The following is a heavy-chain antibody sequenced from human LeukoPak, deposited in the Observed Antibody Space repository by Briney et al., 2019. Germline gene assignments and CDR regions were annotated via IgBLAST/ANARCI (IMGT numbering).Heavy chain of an antibody. CDR3: ARDAVDTANAV. Sequence: GGSLRLSCVASGFTFSNHWMHWVRQVPGKGLVWVSRIDGGGSSTSYADSVKGRFSISRDNGENTLYLQMNSLRAEDTAVYYCARDAVDTANAVWGQGTTVTVSS. CDR2: IDGGGSST. CDR1: GFTFSNHW. D-gene: IGHD5-18*01. V-gene: IGHV3-74*01. J-gene: IGHJ6*02.